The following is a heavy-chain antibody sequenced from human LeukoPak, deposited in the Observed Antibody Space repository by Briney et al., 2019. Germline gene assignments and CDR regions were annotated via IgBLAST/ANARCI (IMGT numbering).Heavy chain of an antibody. V-gene: IGHV3-48*03. CDR1: GFTFSSYE. D-gene: IGHD3-16*02. J-gene: IGHJ3*02. Sequence: GGSLRLSCAASGFTFSSYEMNWVRQAPGKGLEWVSYISTSGSTIYNVDSVKGRFTISRDNAKNSLYLQMNSLRAEDTAVYYCARERYDAFDIWGQGIMVTVSS. CDR3: ARERYDAFDI. CDR2: ISTSGSTI.